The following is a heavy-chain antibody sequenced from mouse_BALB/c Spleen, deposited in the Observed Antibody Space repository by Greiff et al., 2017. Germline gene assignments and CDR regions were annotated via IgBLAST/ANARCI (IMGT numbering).Heavy chain of an antibody. Sequence: QVQLQQPGAELVRPGASVKLSCKASGYTFTSYWMNWVKQRPEQGLEWIGRIDPYDSETHYNQKFKDKAILTVDKSSSTAYMQLSSLSSEDAAVYDCAGSDTSSAMDYWGRGTSVTVSS. CDR1: GYTFTSYW. V-gene: IGHV1-74*01. J-gene: IGHJ4*01. CDR2: IDPYDSET. D-gene: IGHD1-3*01. CDR3: AGSDTSSAMDY.